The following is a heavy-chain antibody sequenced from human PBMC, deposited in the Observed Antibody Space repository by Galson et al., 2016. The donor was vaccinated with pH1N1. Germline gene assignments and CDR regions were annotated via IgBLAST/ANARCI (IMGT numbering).Heavy chain of an antibody. CDR3: AGRRGGLYYFDY. V-gene: IGHV5-51*03. CDR2: IFLGDSDT. Sequence: QSGAEVKKPGESLKISCEVSGYSFTNYWIGWARQMPGRGLEWMGIIFLGDSDTRYSPSFQGQVTISADKSITTAYLHWSSLKASDTAIYYCAGRRGGLYYFDYWGQGSLVTVSS. CDR1: GYSFTNYW. J-gene: IGHJ4*02. D-gene: IGHD2-15*01.